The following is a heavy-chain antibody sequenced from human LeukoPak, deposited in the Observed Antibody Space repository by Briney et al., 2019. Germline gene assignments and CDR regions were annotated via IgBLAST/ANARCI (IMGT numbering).Heavy chain of an antibody. CDR2: INSEGSSI. CDR3: ARGRGVSLDY. Sequence: GGSLRLSCAASGLTISNYWMHWVRQVPGKGLVWVSRINSEGSSISYADSVKGRFTISRDNAKNTLNLQMNSLRAEDTAVYYCARGRGVSLDYWGQGALVTVSA. V-gene: IGHV3-74*01. J-gene: IGHJ4*02. D-gene: IGHD3-10*01. CDR1: GLTISNYW.